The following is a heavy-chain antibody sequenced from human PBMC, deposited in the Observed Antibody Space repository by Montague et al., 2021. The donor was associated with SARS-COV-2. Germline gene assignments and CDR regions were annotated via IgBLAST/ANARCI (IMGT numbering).Heavy chain of an antibody. J-gene: IGHJ4*02. CDR2: IYHSGST. V-gene: IGHV4-4*02. D-gene: IGHD2-2*01. CDR3: AKGFTSWPRGLFDY. CDR1: GGSISSSNW. Sequence: SETPSLTCAVSGGSISSSNWWSWVRQPPGKGLEWIGEIYHSGSTNYNPSLKSRVTISVDKSKNQFSLKLSSVTAAETAVYYCAKGFTSWPRGLFDYWGQGSLVTVSS.